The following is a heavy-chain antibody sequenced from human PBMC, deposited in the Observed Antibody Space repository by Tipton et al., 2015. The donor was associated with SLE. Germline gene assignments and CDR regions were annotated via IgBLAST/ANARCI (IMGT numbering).Heavy chain of an antibody. D-gene: IGHD2/OR15-2a*01. CDR2: MNPKSGNT. V-gene: IGHV1-8*01. J-gene: IGHJ5*02. CDR3: ARGRGALANRGDWFDP. CDR1: GYSFDSYD. Sequence: QSGAEVKNPGASVKVSCKASGYSFDSYDINWVRQATGQGLEWMGWMNPKSGNTGYAQKFQGRVTMTRNTSITTAYMELSSLRSEDTAVYYCARGRGALANRGDWFDPWGQGTLVTVSS.